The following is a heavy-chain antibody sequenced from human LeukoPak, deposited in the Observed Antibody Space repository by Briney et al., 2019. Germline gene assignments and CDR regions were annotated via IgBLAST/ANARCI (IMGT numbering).Heavy chain of an antibody. CDR2: ISGSGGST. Sequence: GGSLRLSCAASGFGYSTFAMAWVRQAPGKGLEWVSAISGSGGSTYYADSVKGRFTISRDNSKNTLYLQMNSLRAEDTAVYYCAKEEYFDWLTGYWGQGTLVTVSS. V-gene: IGHV3-23*01. J-gene: IGHJ4*02. CDR3: AKEEYFDWLTGY. D-gene: IGHD3-9*01. CDR1: GFGYSTFA.